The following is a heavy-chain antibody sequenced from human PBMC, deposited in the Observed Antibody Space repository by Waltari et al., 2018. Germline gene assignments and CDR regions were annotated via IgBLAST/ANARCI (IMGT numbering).Heavy chain of an antibody. CDR1: GFSFSNYW. D-gene: IGHD2-15*01. Sequence: EVQLVESGGDLVQPGGSLRLSCAASGFSFSNYWMSWVRQAPGKGLEWVANINEDGSAKYYVDSVKGRFTTSRDNVENSLYLQMDSLRVEDTAVYYCARGTRGSPGYGYWGQGTLLTVSS. V-gene: IGHV3-7*01. J-gene: IGHJ4*02. CDR3: ARGTRGSPGYGY. CDR2: INEDGSAK.